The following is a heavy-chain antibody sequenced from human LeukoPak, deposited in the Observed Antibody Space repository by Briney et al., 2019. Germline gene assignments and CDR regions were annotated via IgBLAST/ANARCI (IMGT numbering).Heavy chain of an antibody. CDR2: ISAYNGNT. J-gene: IGHJ3*02. Sequence: ASVKVSCKASGYTFTSYGISWVRQAPGQGLEWMGWISAYNGNTNYAQKFQGWVTMTRDTSISTAYMELSRLRSDDTAVYYCARDSFAGPPVAGTLGIWGQGTMVTVSS. CDR1: GYTFTSYG. V-gene: IGHV1-18*01. D-gene: IGHD6-19*01. CDR3: ARDSFAGPPVAGTLGI.